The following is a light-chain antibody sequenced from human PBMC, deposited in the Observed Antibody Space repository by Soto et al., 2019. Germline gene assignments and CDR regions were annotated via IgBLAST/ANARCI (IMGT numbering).Light chain of an antibody. CDR3: QQTFTTPHT. V-gene: IGKV1-39*01. CDR2: GAS. Sequence: DIQMTQSPLSLSASVGDRVAITCRSSLSINTYLNWIQQKPGKAPKVLIYGASSLQNGVPSRFSGSGYGTIFTLTISSLQPEDSATYYCQQTFTTPHTFGRGTHLEI. J-gene: IGKJ2*01. CDR1: LSINTY.